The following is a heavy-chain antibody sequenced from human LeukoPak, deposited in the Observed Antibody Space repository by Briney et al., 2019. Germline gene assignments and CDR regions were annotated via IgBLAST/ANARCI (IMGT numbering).Heavy chain of an antibody. CDR3: ASLEDGPWYYYYYMDV. V-gene: IGHV1-69*05. J-gene: IGHJ6*03. CDR1: GGTFSSYA. CDR2: IIPIFGTA. D-gene: IGHD5-24*01. Sequence: EASVKVSCEASGGTFSSYAISWVRQAPGQGLEWMGGIIPIFGTANYAQKFQGRVTITTDESTSTAYMELSSLRSEDTAVYYCASLEDGPWYYYYYMDVWGKGTTVTVSS.